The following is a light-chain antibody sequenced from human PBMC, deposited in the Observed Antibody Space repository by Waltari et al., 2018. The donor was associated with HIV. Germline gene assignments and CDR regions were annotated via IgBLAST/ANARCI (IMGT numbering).Light chain of an antibody. CDR1: QSVSSSY. J-gene: IGKJ2*01. Sequence: EIVLTQSPGTLSLSPGERANLSCRASQSVSSSYLAWYQQKPGQAPRLLIYGASSRATGIPDRFSGSGSGTDFTLTISRLEPEDFAVFYYQQYGSSPYTFGQGTKLEIK. V-gene: IGKV3-20*01. CDR3: QQYGSSPYT. CDR2: GAS.